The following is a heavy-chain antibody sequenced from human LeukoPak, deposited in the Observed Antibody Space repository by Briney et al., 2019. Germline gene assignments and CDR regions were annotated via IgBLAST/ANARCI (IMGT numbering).Heavy chain of an antibody. CDR2: ISSSSSTI. CDR3: ARESDYGYDY. CDR1: GFTFSSYA. Sequence: PGGSLRLSCAASGFTFSSYAMHWVRQAPGKGLEWVSYISSSSSTIYYADSVKGRFTISRDNAKNSLYLQMNSLRAEDTAVYYCARESDYGYDYWGQGTLVTVSS. V-gene: IGHV3-48*04. D-gene: IGHD4-17*01. J-gene: IGHJ4*02.